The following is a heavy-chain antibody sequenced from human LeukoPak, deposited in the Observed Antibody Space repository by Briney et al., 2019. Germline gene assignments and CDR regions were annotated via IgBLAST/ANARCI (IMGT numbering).Heavy chain of an antibody. V-gene: IGHV3-74*01. CDR2: IKSDGSST. J-gene: IGHJ4*02. CDR1: GFTFSSYW. D-gene: IGHD6-13*01. CDR3: ARDFSSSSYYFDY. Sequence: GGSLRLSCAASGFTFSSYWMHWVRQAPGKGLVWVSRIKSDGSSTTYADSVKGRFTISRDNAKNTLYLQMNSLRAEDTAVYYCARDFSSSSYYFDYWGQGTRVSVSS.